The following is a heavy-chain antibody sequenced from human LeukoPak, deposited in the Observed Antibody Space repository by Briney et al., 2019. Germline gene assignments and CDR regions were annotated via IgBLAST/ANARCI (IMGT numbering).Heavy chain of an antibody. CDR1: GYTFTNYD. V-gene: IGHV1-8*01. CDR3: ARGSGSIWYNL. CDR2: MNPNSGNT. J-gene: IGHJ4*02. Sequence: ASVKVSCKASGYTFTNYDINWVRQATGQGLEWMGWMNPNSGNTGYAQKFQGRVTMTRNTSITTAYMELRSLRSEDTAVHYCARGSGSIWYNLWGQGTLVTVSS. D-gene: IGHD6-13*01.